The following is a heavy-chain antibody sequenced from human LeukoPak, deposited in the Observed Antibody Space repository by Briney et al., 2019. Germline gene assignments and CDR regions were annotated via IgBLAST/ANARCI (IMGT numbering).Heavy chain of an antibody. CDR2: VRAKTEGGTT. D-gene: IGHD6-19*01. Sequence: PGGSLRLSCAASGFTFTSVWMSWVRQAPGKGLEWVGRVRAKTEGGTTDYAAAVKGRFTISRDDSTNTLYLQMNSLKTEDTAVYYCASHSSYWLLGYWGQGTLVTVSS. CDR1: GFTFTSVW. J-gene: IGHJ4*02. CDR3: ASHSSYWLLGY. V-gene: IGHV3-15*01.